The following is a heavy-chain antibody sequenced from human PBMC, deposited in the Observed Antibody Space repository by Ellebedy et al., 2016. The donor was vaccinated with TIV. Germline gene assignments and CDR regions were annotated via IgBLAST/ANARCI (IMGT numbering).Heavy chain of an antibody. J-gene: IGHJ4*02. Sequence: SGYYWGWIRQPPGKGLEWFGRTRNKANSYTTEYAASVKGRFTISRDDSKNLLYLQMNSLKTEDTAVYYCARTFFHWGQGTLVTVSS. CDR2: TRNKANSYTT. V-gene: IGHV3-72*01. D-gene: IGHD3-3*01. CDR1: SGYY. CDR3: ARTFFH.